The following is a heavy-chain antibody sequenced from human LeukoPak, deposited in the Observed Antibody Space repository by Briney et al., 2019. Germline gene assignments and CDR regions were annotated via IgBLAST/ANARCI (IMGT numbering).Heavy chain of an antibody. D-gene: IGHD3-10*01. CDR2: IWYDGSNK. Sequence: GGSLRLSCAASGFTFSSYGTHWVRQAPGKGLEWVAVIWYDGSNKYYADSVKGRFTISRDNSKNTLYLQMNSLRAEDTAVYYCARESYGSGSSDFDYWGQGTLVTVSS. V-gene: IGHV3-33*01. J-gene: IGHJ4*02. CDR3: ARESYGSGSSDFDY. CDR1: GFTFSSYG.